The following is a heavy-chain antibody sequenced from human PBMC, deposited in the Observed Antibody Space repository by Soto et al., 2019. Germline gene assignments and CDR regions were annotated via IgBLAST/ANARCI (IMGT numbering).Heavy chain of an antibody. D-gene: IGHD2-2*01. CDR1: GYTFTSYY. Sequence: GASVKVSCKASGYTFTSYYMHWVRQAPGQGLEWMGIINPSGGSTSYAQKFQGRVTMTRDTSTSTVYMELSSLRSEDTAVYYCAKSVVVPAANGLAEYFQHWGQGTRVTVSS. J-gene: IGHJ1*01. CDR2: INPSGGST. V-gene: IGHV1-46*03. CDR3: AKSVVVPAANGLAEYFQH.